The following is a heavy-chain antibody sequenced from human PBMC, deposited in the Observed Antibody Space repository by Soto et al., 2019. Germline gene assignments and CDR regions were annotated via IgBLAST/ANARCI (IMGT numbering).Heavy chain of an antibody. CDR2: IYYSGST. D-gene: IGHD6-19*01. J-gene: IGHJ4*02. V-gene: IGHV4-59*08. CDR3: ARHEYSSGWYGYFDY. CDR1: GGSISSYY. Sequence: LETLSLTCTVSGGSISSYYWSWIRQPPGKGLEWIGYIYYSGSTNYNPSLKSRVTISVDTSKNQFSLKLSSVTAADTAVYYCARHEYSSGWYGYFDYWGQGTLVTVSS.